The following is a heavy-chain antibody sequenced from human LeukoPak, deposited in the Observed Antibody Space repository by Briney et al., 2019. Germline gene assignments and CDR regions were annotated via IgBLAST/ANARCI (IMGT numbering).Heavy chain of an antibody. V-gene: IGHV1-24*01. CDR2: FDPEDGET. CDR1: GYTLTELS. D-gene: IGHD2-2*01. CDR3: AWGGEIVVEPDGDSYHYYMDV. J-gene: IGHJ6*03. Sequence: ASVKVSCKVSGYTLTELSMHWVRQAPGKGLEWMGGFDPEDGETIYAQKFQGRVTMTTDTSTSTAYMELRSLKYDDTAVYYCAWGGEIVVEPDGDSYHYYMDVWGTGTTVTVSS.